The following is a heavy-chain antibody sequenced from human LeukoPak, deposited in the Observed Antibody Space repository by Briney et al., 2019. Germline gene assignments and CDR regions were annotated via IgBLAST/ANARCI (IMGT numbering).Heavy chain of an antibody. Sequence: ASVKVSCKASGGTFSSYAISWVRQAPGQGLAWMGGIIPIFGTANYAQKFQGRVTITTDESTSTAYMELSSLRSEDTAVYYCASGGYSYDHSNYYYYYMDVWGKGTTVTVSS. CDR1: GGTFSSYA. D-gene: IGHD5-18*01. CDR3: ASGGYSYDHSNYYYYYMDV. V-gene: IGHV1-69*05. J-gene: IGHJ6*03. CDR2: IIPIFGTA.